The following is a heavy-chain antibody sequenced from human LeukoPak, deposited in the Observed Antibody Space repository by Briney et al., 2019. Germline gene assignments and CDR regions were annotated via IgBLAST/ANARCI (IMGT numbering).Heavy chain of an antibody. CDR1: GGTFSSYT. J-gene: IGHJ4*02. V-gene: IGHV1-69*02. CDR3: GRGPPPIGYSGYDSTSSVDY. CDR2: IIPILGIA. D-gene: IGHD5-12*01. Sequence: GASVKVSCKASGGTFSSYTISWVRQAPGQGLEWMGRIIPILGIANYAQKFQGRVTITADKSTSTAYMELSSLRSEDTACYYCGRGPPPIGYSGYDSTSSVDYWGQGTLVTVSS.